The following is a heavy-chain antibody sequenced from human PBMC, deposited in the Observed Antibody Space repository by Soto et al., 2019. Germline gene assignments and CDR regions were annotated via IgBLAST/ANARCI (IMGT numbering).Heavy chain of an antibody. D-gene: IGHD3-22*01. CDR3: ARASYDSSGWFDP. V-gene: IGHV4-34*01. J-gene: IGHJ5*02. CDR2: INHSGST. CDR1: GGSFSGYY. Sequence: PSETLSLTCAVYGGSFSGYYWSWIRQPPGKGLEWIGEINHSGSTNYNPSLKSRVTISVDTSKNQFSLKLSSVTAADTAVYYCARASYDSSGWFDPWGQGTLVTVSS.